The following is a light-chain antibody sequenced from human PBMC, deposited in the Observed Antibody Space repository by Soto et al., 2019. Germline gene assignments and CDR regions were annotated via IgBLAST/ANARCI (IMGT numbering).Light chain of an antibody. V-gene: IGKV3-15*01. CDR1: QSVNSR. CDR2: DAS. CDR3: QQYGSSGRT. Sequence: EKVMTKSPATLSVSPGERATLSCRASQSVNSRLAWYQQKPGQTPRLLIYDASTRATGIPTRFSGSGSGTDFTLTISRLEPEDFAVYYCQQYGSSGRTFGQGSKV. J-gene: IGKJ1*01.